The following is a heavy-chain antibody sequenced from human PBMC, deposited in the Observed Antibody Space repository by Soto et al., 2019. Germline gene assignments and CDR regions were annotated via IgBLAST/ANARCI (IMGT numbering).Heavy chain of an antibody. CDR1: GYSFTSYW. D-gene: IGHD1-7*01. CDR2: IDPRDSYT. J-gene: IGHJ5*02. Sequence: PGESLKISCEASGYSFTSYWISWVRQMPWKGLEWMGAIDPRDSYTKYSPSFQANVTISVDKSISTAYLQWNSLKASDTAIYYCAREKSDLELFNWLDPWGQGTLVTVSS. CDR3: AREKSDLELFNWLDP. V-gene: IGHV5-10-1*01.